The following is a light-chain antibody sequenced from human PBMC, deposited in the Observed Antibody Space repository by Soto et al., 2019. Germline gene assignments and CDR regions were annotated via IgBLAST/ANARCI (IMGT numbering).Light chain of an antibody. CDR2: GAS. CDR3: QHYAGGSRIN. CDR1: QSVSSY. Sequence: IVLTQSPATLSLSPWERATLSCRASQSVSSYLAWYQQKPGQAPRLLISGASSRATGIPDRFSGSGFGTDFTLTISRLEPEDFALYYCQHYAGGSRINFGQGTRLEIK. J-gene: IGKJ5*01. V-gene: IGKV3-20*01.